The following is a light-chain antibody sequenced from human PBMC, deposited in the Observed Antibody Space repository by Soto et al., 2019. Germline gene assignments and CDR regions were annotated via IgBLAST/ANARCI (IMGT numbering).Light chain of an antibody. CDR2: GDN. V-gene: IGLV6-57*04. CDR3: QSYGV. J-gene: IGLJ3*02. Sequence: NFMLTQPHSVSESPGKTVTISCTRSSGNIAFNYVQWYQQRPGSAPATIIYGDNLRPSGVPDRFSGSIDISSNSASLTISGLQPEDEAGYYCQSYGVFGGRTKLTVL. CDR1: SGNIAFNY.